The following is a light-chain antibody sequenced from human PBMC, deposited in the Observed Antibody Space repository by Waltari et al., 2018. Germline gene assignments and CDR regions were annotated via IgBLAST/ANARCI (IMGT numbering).Light chain of an antibody. CDR1: QGRNSY. Sequence: DIQLTQSPSFLSASVGDRVTITCRASQGRNSYLAWYQQKPGKAPKLLIYGTSTLQSGGPSRFSGSGSGTEFTLTISSLQPEDFATYYCQQLKSFLFTFGQGTRLDIK. J-gene: IGKJ5*01. V-gene: IGKV1-9*01. CDR2: GTS. CDR3: QQLKSFLFT.